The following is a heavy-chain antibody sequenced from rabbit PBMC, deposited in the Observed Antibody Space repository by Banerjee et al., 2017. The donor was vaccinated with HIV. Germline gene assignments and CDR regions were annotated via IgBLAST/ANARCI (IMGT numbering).Heavy chain of an antibody. Sequence: GKGLEWIGCIYTGGIGSTWYASWVNGRFTISKTSSTTVTLQMTSLTAADTATYFCARDLAGVIGWNFNLWGPGTLVTVS. D-gene: IGHD4-1*01. J-gene: IGHJ4*01. CDR3: ARDLAGVIGWNFNL. V-gene: IGHV1S40*01. CDR2: IYTGGIGST.